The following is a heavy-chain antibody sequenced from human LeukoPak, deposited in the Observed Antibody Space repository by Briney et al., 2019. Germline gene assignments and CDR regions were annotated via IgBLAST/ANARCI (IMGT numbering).Heavy chain of an antibody. D-gene: IGHD5-24*01. CDR1: GGSISNW. J-gene: IGHJ1*01. Sequence: SGTLSLTCAVSGGSISNWWSWVRQPPGKGLERQSGRTNYNPSLKSRVFMSVDNSKNQFSLNLRSVTAADTAVYYCARHMEMTGTRGFQDWGQGTLVTVSS. V-gene: IGHV4-4*02. CDR3: ARHMEMTGTRGFQD. CDR2: QSGRT.